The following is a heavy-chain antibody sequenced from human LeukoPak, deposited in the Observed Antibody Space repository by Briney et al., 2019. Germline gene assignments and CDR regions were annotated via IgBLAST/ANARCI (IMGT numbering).Heavy chain of an antibody. CDR2: ISGASGTT. D-gene: IGHD6-13*01. V-gene: IGHV3-23*01. Sequence: GGSLRLSCADSGFTFSSYAMTWVRQAPGKGLEWVSTISGASGTTYYADSVKGRFTISRDNSKNTLYLQMNSLRAEDTAVYYCAKRVHSASWYAAFDYWGQGTLVTVSS. CDR3: AKRVHSASWYAAFDY. CDR1: GFTFSSYA. J-gene: IGHJ4*02.